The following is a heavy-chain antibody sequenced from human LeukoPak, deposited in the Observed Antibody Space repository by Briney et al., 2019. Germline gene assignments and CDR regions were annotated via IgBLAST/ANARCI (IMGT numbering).Heavy chain of an antibody. J-gene: IGHJ5*02. D-gene: IGHD6-13*01. Sequence: GASVNVSCKASGGTFSIYAIICVPQAPGQGREGRGRIIPILGIANYAQKFQGRVTITADKSTSTAYMELSSMRHEATDVYYCARDAGGRSSWYVRVRWFDPWGQGTLVTVSS. V-gene: IGHV1-69*04. CDR1: GGTFSIYA. CDR3: ARDAGGRSSWYVRVRWFDP. CDR2: IIPILGIA.